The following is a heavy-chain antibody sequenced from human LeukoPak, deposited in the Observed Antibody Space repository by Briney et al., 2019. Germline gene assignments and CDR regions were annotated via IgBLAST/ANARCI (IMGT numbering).Heavy chain of an antibody. D-gene: IGHD1-1*01. J-gene: IGHJ4*02. V-gene: IGHV3-23*01. CDR1: GFTFSIYA. Sequence: GGSLRLSCAASGFTFSIYAMTWVRQAPGKGLEWVSGISASGDRTYYADSVKGRFTISRDKAKNTLYLQMNSLRAEDTAVYYCAKHLETGNYYFDYWGQGTLVTVSS. CDR2: ISASGDRT. CDR3: AKHLETGNYYFDY.